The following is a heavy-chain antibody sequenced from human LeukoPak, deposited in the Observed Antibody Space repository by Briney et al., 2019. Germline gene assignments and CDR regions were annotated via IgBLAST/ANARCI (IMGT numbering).Heavy chain of an antibody. D-gene: IGHD6-6*01. J-gene: IGHJ4*02. V-gene: IGHV4-39*01. Sequence: SETLSLTCTVSGGSISSSSYYWGWIRQPPGKGLEWIGSIYYSGSTYYNPSLKSRVTISVDTSKNQFSLKLSSVTAADTAVYYCARPPPVSIAARTTFDYWGQGTLVTVSS. CDR3: ARPPPVSIAARTTFDY. CDR2: IYYSGST. CDR1: GGSISSSSYY.